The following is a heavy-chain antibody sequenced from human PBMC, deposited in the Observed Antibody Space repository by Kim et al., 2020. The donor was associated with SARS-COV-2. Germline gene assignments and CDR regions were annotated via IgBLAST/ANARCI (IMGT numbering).Heavy chain of an antibody. V-gene: IGHV1-69*01. D-gene: IGHD6-19*01. J-gene: IGHJ4*02. CDR3: ARGIAVAGTGVDY. Sequence: APKFQGRVTITADESTSTAYMELSSLRSEDTAVYYCARGIAVAGTGVDYWGQGTLVTVSS.